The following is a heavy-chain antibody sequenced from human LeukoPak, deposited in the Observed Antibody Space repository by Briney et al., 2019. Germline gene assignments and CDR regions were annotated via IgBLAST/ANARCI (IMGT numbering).Heavy chain of an antibody. J-gene: IGHJ4*02. V-gene: IGHV5-51*01. CDR3: ARHVSGILTGYSGIGDY. CDR2: IYPGDSDT. CDR1: GYSFTSYW. Sequence: GESLKISCKGSGYSFTSYWIGWVRQMPGKGLEWMGIIYPGDSDTRYSPSFQGQVTISADKSISTAYLQWSSLKASDTAMYYCARHVSGILTGYSGIGDYWGQGTLVTVSS. D-gene: IGHD3-9*01.